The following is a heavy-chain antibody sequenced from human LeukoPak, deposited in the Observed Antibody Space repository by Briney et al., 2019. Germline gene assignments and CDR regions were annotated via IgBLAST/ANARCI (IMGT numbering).Heavy chain of an antibody. J-gene: IGHJ4*02. V-gene: IGHV4-59*01. CDR2: VYYSGST. Sequence: ASETLSLTCTVSGGSISPYYWSWIRQPPGKGLDWVGYVYYSGSTMYKPSLKSRVTISLDTSKSQFSLRLRSVTAADTAVYYCARYNGGWSYYFDSWGQGTLVTVSS. CDR1: GGSISPYY. CDR3: ARYNGGWSYYFDS. D-gene: IGHD6-19*01.